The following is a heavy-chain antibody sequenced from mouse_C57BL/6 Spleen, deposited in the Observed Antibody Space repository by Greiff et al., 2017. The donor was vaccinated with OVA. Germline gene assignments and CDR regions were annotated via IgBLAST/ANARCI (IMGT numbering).Heavy chain of an antibody. V-gene: IGHV1-55*01. CDR1: GYTFTSYW. D-gene: IGHD1-1*01. CDR2: IYPGSGST. CDR3: ARSPPTVREAMDY. J-gene: IGHJ4*01. Sequence: QVQLQQPGAELVKPGASVKMSCKASGYTFTSYWITWVKQRPGQGLEWIGDIYPGSGSTNYNEKFKSKATLTVDTSSSTAYMQLSSLTSEDSAVYYCARSPPTVREAMDYWGQGTSVTVSS.